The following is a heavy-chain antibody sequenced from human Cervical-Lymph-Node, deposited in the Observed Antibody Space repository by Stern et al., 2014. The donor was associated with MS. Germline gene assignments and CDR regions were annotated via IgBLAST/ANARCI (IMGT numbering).Heavy chain of an antibody. J-gene: IGHJ4*02. CDR3: ARDLSGIGYYDY. Sequence: QVQLVQSGAEVKKPGSPVRVSCKASGGTFTTNAISWVRQAPGQGLEWLGGIITMSGTKKYAQKFQGRVTITADASTTTAYMELSSLKFDDTAVYYCARDLSGIGYYDYWGQGTLVAVSS. CDR1: GGTFTTNA. V-gene: IGHV1-69*01. CDR2: IITMSGTK. D-gene: IGHD3-22*01.